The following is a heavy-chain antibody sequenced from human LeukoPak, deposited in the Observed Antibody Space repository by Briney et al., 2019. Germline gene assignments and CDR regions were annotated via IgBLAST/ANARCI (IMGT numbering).Heavy chain of an antibody. CDR2: ISYDGSNK. D-gene: IGHD2-2*01. J-gene: IGHJ5*02. CDR1: GFTFSSYG. Sequence: GRSLRLSCAASGFTFSSYGMHWVRQAPGKGLEWVAVISYDGSNKYYADSVKGRFTISRDNSKNTLYLQMNSLRAEDTAVYYCARDDCSSTSCYLERGFDPWGQGTLVTVSS. CDR3: ARDDCSSTSCYLERGFDP. V-gene: IGHV3-30*03.